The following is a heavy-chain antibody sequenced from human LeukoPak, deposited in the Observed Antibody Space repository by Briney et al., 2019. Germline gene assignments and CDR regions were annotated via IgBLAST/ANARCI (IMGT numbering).Heavy chain of an antibody. V-gene: IGHV3-11*04. CDR1: GFTFSDYY. Sequence: PGGSLRLSCAASGFTFSDYYMTWIRQAPGKGLEWLSYIDSSGDVIYDADSVKGRFTISRDNAKNSLYLQMNSLRAEDTAVYYCARDRTIVVVKWDYWGQGTLVTVSS. CDR3: ARDRTIVVVKWDY. CDR2: IDSSGDVI. J-gene: IGHJ4*02. D-gene: IGHD3-22*01.